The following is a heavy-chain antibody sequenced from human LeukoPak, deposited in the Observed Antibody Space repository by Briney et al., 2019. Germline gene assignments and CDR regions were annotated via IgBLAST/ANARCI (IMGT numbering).Heavy chain of an antibody. V-gene: IGHV4-34*01. Sequence: SSETLSLTCAVYGGSFSGYYWSWIRQPPGKGLEWIGEINHSGSTNYNPSLKSRVTISVDTSKNQFSLKLSSVTAADTAVYYCARARRFLEWLSSGYLDYWGQGTLVTVSS. D-gene: IGHD3-3*01. CDR2: INHSGST. J-gene: IGHJ4*02. CDR1: GGSFSGYY. CDR3: ARARRFLEWLSSGYLDY.